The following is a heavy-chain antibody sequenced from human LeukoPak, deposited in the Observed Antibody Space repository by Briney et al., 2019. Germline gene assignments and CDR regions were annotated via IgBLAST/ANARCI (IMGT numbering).Heavy chain of an antibody. CDR3: ARGYSSSWYELDY. CDR2: ISSSSSYI. V-gene: IGHV3-21*01. Sequence: GGSLRLSCAASGFTFSSYTMNWVRQAPGKGLEWVSSISSSSSYIYSADCVKGRFTISRDNAQNSLYLQMNSLRAEDTAVYYCARGYSSSWYELDYWGQGTLVTVSS. J-gene: IGHJ4*02. D-gene: IGHD6-13*01. CDR1: GFTFSSYT.